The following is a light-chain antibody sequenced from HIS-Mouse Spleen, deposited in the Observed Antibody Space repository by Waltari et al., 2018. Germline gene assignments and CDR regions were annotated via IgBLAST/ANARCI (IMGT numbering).Light chain of an antibody. CDR1: SSDVGGYNY. CDR3: SSYTSSSTF. CDR2: EVS. Sequence: QSALTQPASVSGSPGQSITISCTGTSSDVGGYNYVSWYQQHPGKAPKHMIYEVSNRPSGVSNRFSGSKSGNTASLTISGLQAEDEADYYCSSYTSSSTFFGTGTKVTVL. V-gene: IGLV2-14*01. J-gene: IGLJ1*01.